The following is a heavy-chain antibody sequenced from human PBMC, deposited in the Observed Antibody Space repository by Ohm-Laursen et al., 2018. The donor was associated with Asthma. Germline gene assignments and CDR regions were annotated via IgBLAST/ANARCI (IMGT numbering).Heavy chain of an antibody. CDR3: SRDPRRLPS. CDR2: ISPSGRDI. CDR1: GFSFENYN. D-gene: IGHD4-11*01. V-gene: IGHV3-11*01. Sequence: LRLSCAASGFSFENYNMNWVRQAPGKGLESIAYISPSGRDIMYADSVKGRFTISRDNARNSLYLQMNSLRADDTAVYYCSRDPRRLPSWGQGTRVTVSS. J-gene: IGHJ6*02.